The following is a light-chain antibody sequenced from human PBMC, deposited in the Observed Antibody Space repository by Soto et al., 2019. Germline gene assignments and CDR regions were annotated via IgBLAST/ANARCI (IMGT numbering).Light chain of an antibody. CDR1: SSNLGAGYD. V-gene: IGLV1-47*01. Sequence: QSVLTQPPSVSGAPGQRVTISCTGNSSNLGAGYDVYWYRQFPGTAPKLLIQRNNQRPSGVPARFSGSKSGTSASLAISGLRSEDEADYYCGGWDDSLSGPVFGGGTKLTVL. J-gene: IGLJ2*01. CDR2: RNN. CDR3: GGWDDSLSGPV.